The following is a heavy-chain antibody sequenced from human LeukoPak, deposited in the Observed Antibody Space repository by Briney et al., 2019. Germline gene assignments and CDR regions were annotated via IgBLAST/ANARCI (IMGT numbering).Heavy chain of an antibody. Sequence: GGSLRLSCAASGFTFSTFAMIWVRQPPGKGLEWVANIKQDGSEKYYVDSVKGRFTISTDNAKNSLYLQMNSLRAEDTAVYYCARVSIVVIIPPGGAFDIWGQGTMVTVSS. D-gene: IGHD3-22*01. CDR3: ARVSIVVIIPPGGAFDI. V-gene: IGHV3-7*01. CDR1: GFTFSTFA. J-gene: IGHJ3*02. CDR2: IKQDGSEK.